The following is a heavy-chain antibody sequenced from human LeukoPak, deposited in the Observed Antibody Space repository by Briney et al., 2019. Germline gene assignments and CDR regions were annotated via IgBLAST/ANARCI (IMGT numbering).Heavy chain of an antibody. CDR1: GGSISSYY. CDR3: ARRGSGLAWFDP. Sequence: SETLSLTCSVSGGSISSYYWSWIRQPPGKGLEWIGYIYYNGHSNYNPSLKSRVTISLDTSRNRFSLKLNSVTAADTAVYYCARRGSGLAWFDPWGQGTLVTVSS. V-gene: IGHV4-59*08. D-gene: IGHD2-15*01. J-gene: IGHJ5*02. CDR2: IYYNGHS.